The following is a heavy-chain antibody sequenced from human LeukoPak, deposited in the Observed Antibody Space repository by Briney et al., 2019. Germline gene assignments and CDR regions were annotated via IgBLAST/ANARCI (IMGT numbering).Heavy chain of an antibody. CDR2: IKSKTDGGTT. Sequence: GGSLRLSCAASGFTFSNAWMSWVRQAPGKGLEWVGRIKSKTDGGTTDYAAPVKGRFTISRDDSKNTLYLQMNSLKTEDTAVYYCTTDLVQVGATYDAFDIWGQGTMVTVSS. V-gene: IGHV3-15*01. J-gene: IGHJ3*02. D-gene: IGHD1-26*01. CDR1: GFTFSNAW. CDR3: TTDLVQVGATYDAFDI.